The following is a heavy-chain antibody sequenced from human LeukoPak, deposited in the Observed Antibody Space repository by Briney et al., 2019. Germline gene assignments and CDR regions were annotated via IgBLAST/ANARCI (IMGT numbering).Heavy chain of an antibody. V-gene: IGHV3-30-3*01. CDR3: ARDPIAAAGSFDY. D-gene: IGHD6-13*01. Sequence: PGGSLRLSCAASGFTFSSYAMHWVRQAPGKGLEWVAVISYDGSNKYYADSVKGRFTISRDNSKNTLYLQMNSLRAEDTAVYYCARDPIAAAGSFDYWGQGTLVTVSS. CDR2: ISYDGSNK. J-gene: IGHJ4*02. CDR1: GFTFSSYA.